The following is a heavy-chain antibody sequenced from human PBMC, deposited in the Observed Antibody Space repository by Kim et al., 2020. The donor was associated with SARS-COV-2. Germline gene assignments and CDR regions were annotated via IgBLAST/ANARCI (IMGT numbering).Heavy chain of an antibody. V-gene: IGHV3-48*02. J-gene: IGHJ3*01. CDR3: ARDGVGVGPGDAFDL. CDR2: MLKNENI. Sequence: GGSLRLSCAASGFSLTGYSLNWVRQAPGKGLKWISFMLKNENIFYADSVKGRFTISRDDDTNSLYLQMNSLRDEDTAVYYCARDGVGVGPGDAFDLWGQGTMVTVSS. CDR1: GFSLTGYS. D-gene: IGHD1-26*01.